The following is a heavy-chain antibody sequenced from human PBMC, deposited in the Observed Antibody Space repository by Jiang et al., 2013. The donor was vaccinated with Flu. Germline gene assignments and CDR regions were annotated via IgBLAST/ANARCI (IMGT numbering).Heavy chain of an antibody. CDR2: TYYRSKWYN. CDR3: ARVLRGYSGSPNWFDP. V-gene: IGHV6-1*01. Sequence: VSSNSAAWNWIRQSPSRGLEWLGRTYYRSKWYNDYAVSVKSRITINPDTSKNQFSLQLNSVTPEDTAVYYCARVLRGYSGSPNWFDPWGQGTLVTVSS. D-gene: IGHD5-12*01. J-gene: IGHJ5*02. CDR1: VSSNSAA.